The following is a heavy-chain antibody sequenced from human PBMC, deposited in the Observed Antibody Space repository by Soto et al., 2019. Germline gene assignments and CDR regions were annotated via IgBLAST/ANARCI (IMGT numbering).Heavy chain of an antibody. Sequence: QVQLVRSGAEVKKPGSSVKVSCKASGGTFSSYTISWVRQAPGQGLEWMGRIIPILGIANYAQKFQGRVTITADKSTSTAYMELSSLRSEDTAVYYCARVSVAAAGTRWFDPWGQGTLVTVSS. J-gene: IGHJ5*02. CDR2: IIPILGIA. CDR3: ARVSVAAAGTRWFDP. V-gene: IGHV1-69*02. D-gene: IGHD6-13*01. CDR1: GGTFSSYT.